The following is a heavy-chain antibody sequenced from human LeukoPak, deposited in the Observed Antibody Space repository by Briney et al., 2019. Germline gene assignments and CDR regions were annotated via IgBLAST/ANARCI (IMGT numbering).Heavy chain of an antibody. V-gene: IGHV4-39*02. D-gene: IGHD3-22*01. J-gene: IGHJ4*02. CDR2: IFYSGST. CDR3: ARELESSGIDY. CDR1: GGSISSSIYY. Sequence: SETLSLTCTVSGGSISSSIYYWGWIRQPPGKGLEWIGSIFYSGSTYYNPSLKSRVTISVDTSKNQFSLKLSSMTAADTAVYYCARELESSGIDYWGQGTLVTVSS.